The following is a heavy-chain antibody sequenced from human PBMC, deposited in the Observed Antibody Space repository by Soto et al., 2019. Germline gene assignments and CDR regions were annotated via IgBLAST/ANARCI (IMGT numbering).Heavy chain of an antibody. J-gene: IGHJ5*01. CDR1: GGTFITDI. V-gene: IGHV1-69*02. D-gene: IGHD5-12*01. CDR3: ASDFLSTIGSDS. CDR2: IIPILGVT. Sequence: HVQLVQSVAEVTKPGSSVNVSCKASGGTFITDIIICVRQAPGQGLEWMGRIIPILGVTNLAQKFLGRVPSTAYKSTSTAYLELCSLRSEATAVYYCASDFLSTIGSDSWGQGTLITVSS.